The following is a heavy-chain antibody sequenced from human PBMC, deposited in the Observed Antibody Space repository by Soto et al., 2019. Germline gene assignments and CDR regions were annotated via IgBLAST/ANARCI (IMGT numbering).Heavy chain of an antibody. J-gene: IGHJ4*02. CDR1: CGSISSYY. D-gene: IGHD3-22*01. V-gene: IGHV4-59*06. CDR3: ARTRAAYYYDSSGYLDY. Sequence: SETLSLTCTVSCGSISSYYWSWIRQPPGKGLEWIGYIYYSGSTYYNPSLKSRVTISVDTSKNQFSLKLSSVTAADTAVYYCARTRAAYYYDSSGYLDYWGQGTLVTVSS. CDR2: IYYSGST.